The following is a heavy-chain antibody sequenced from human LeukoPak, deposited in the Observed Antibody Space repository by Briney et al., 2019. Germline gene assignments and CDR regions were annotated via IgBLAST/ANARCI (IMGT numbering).Heavy chain of an antibody. D-gene: IGHD3-10*01. Sequence: SETLSLTCTVSGGSISSYYWSWIRQPAGKGLEWIGRIYTSGSTNYNPSLKSRVTMSVDTSKNQFSLKLSSVTAADTAVYYCARGVELWFGELGAFDIWGQGTMVTVSS. J-gene: IGHJ3*02. CDR1: GGSISSYY. CDR2: IYTSGST. CDR3: ARGVELWFGELGAFDI. V-gene: IGHV4-4*07.